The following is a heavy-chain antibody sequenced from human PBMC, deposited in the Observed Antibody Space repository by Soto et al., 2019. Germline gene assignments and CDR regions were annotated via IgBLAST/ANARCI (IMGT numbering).Heavy chain of an antibody. CDR3: AREGGAWNYYYGMDV. J-gene: IGHJ6*02. CDR2: IIPIFGTA. D-gene: IGHD1-1*01. Sequence: SVKVSCKASGGTFSSYAIGWVRQAPGQGLEWMGGIIPIFGTANYAQKFQGRVTITADESTSTAYMELSSLRSEDTAVYYCAREGGAWNYYYGMDVWGQGTTVTVSS. V-gene: IGHV1-69*13. CDR1: GGTFSSYA.